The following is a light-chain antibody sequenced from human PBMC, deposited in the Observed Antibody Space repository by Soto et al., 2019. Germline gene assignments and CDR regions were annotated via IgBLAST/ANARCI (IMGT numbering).Light chain of an antibody. CDR1: QSVTSSY. CDR3: QQYGSSPYT. Sequence: EIVLTQSPGTLSLSPGERATLSYRASQSVTSSYLCWYQQKPGQAPRLLIYGASSRATGIPDRFSGSGSGTGFTLTISRLEPEDFAVYYCQQYGSSPYTFGQGTKLEIK. CDR2: GAS. J-gene: IGKJ2*01. V-gene: IGKV3-20*01.